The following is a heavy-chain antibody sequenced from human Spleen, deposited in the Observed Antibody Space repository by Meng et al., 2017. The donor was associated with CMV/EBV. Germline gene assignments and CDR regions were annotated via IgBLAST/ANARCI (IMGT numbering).Heavy chain of an antibody. V-gene: IGHV4-39*01. D-gene: IGHD1-26*01. J-gene: IGHJ1*01. CDR2: IDYSGIT. CDR3: ARHRGNYYQSFLH. CDR1: GDSSSSNSYY. Sequence: QVQLQESGPGLVKPSQTLSLTCTGSGDSSSSNSYYWGWIRQPPGKGLEWIASIDYSGITFQNPSLKSRLTTSVDTSKNQFSLQLRFVTAADTAVYYCARHRGNYYQSFLHWGQGTLVTVSS.